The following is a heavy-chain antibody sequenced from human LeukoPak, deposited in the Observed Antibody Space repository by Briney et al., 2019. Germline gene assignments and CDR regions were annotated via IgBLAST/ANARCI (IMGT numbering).Heavy chain of an antibody. Sequence: SGGSLRLSCAASGFTFSSYSMNWVRQAPGKGLEWVSSISSSSSYIYYADSVKGRFTISRDNAKNSLYLQMNSLRAEDTAVYYCARATVTRGVFDYWGQGTLATVSS. CDR2: ISSSSSYI. D-gene: IGHD4-17*01. CDR3: ARATVTRGVFDY. CDR1: GFTFSSYS. V-gene: IGHV3-21*01. J-gene: IGHJ4*02.